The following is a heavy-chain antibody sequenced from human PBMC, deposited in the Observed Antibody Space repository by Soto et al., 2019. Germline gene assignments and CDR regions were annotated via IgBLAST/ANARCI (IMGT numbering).Heavy chain of an antibody. D-gene: IGHD2-15*01. Sequence: SETLSLTCTVSGGSISDISYCWGWIRQPPGKGLQWIGCMFYSGATYYNPSLKNRVTLSVDTSNNEFSLKLVSVTAPDTAVYYCARHKSGSDWLDPWGQGTLVTVSS. CDR2: MFYSGAT. CDR1: GGSISDISYC. V-gene: IGHV4-39*01. J-gene: IGHJ5*02. CDR3: ARHKSGSDWLDP.